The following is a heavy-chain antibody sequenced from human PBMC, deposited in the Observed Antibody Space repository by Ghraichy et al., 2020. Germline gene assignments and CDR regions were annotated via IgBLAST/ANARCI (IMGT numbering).Heavy chain of an antibody. Sequence: SGPTLVKPTETLTLTCTVSGFSLSNARMGVSWIRQPPGKALEWLAHIFSNDEKSYSTSLKSRLTISKDTSKSQVVLTMTNMDPVDTATYYCARILGITLRTGYWYFDLWGRGTLVTVSS. CDR2: IFSNDEK. J-gene: IGHJ2*01. CDR1: GFSLSNARMG. CDR3: ARILGITLRTGYWYFDL. V-gene: IGHV2-26*01. D-gene: IGHD1-14*01.